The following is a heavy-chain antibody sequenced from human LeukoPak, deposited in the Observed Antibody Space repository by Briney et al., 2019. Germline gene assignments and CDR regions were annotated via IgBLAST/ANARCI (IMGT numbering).Heavy chain of an antibody. CDR1: GGSVSSGSYY. CDR2: IYYSGST. D-gene: IGHD5-18*01. J-gene: IGHJ4*02. V-gene: IGHV4-61*01. Sequence: SETLSLTCTVSGGSVSSGSYYWSWLRQPPGTGLEWLGYIYYSGSTNYNPSLKSRVTISVDTSKNQFSLKLSSVTAADTAVYYCARGPKYSYGPPRDYWGQGTLVTVSS. CDR3: ARGPKYSYGPPRDY.